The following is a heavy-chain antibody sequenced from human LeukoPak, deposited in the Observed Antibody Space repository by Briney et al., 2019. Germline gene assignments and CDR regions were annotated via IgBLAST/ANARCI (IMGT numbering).Heavy chain of an antibody. CDR3: AHFKGYCSGGSCSSY. V-gene: IGHV3-30*02. J-gene: IGHJ4*02. Sequence: PGGSLRLSCAASGFIFSTYGMHWVRQAPGKGLEWVAFIQFDGSDEHYADSVKGRFTISRDNSKNTLYLQMNSLRAEDTAVYYCAHFKGYCSGGSCSSYWGQGTLVTVSS. CDR1: GFIFSTYG. D-gene: IGHD2-15*01. CDR2: IQFDGSDE.